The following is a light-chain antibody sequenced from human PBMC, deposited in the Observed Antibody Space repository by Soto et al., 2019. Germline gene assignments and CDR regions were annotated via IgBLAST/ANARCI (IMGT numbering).Light chain of an antibody. Sequence: QSALTQPPSVSGSPGQSITISCTGTSSDVGSYNLVSWYQQHADKAPKLMIYDVSKRPSGISNRFSGAKSGSTASLTISGLQAEDDADYYCCSYAGSTTSWVFGGGTKLTVL. CDR1: SSDVGSYNL. CDR2: DVS. V-gene: IGLV2-23*02. CDR3: CSYAGSTTSWV. J-gene: IGLJ3*02.